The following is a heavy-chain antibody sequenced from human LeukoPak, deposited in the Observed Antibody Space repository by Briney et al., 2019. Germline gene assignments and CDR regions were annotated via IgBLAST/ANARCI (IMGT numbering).Heavy chain of an antibody. CDR1: GYTFTGYY. J-gene: IGHJ6*02. CDR2: INPNSGGT. CDR3: AREGIAVAGYYYYGMDV. Sequence: GASVKVSCKASGYTFTGYYMHWVRQAPGQGLEWMGWINPNSGGTNYAQKFQGRVTMTRDTSISTAYMELSRLRSDDTAVYYCAREGIAVAGYYYYGMDVWGQGTTVTVSS. V-gene: IGHV1-2*02. D-gene: IGHD6-19*01.